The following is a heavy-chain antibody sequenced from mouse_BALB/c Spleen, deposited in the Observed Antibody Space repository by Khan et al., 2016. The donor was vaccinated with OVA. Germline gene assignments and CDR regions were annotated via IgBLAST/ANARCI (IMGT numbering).Heavy chain of an antibody. CDR3: ARYSYGNYFDY. CDR2: IYPYNGGT. Sequence: EVQLQESGPELVKPGASVKISCKASRYTFTDYNMHWVKQSHGKSLEWIGYIYPYNGGTGYNQKFKSKATLTVDNSSSTAYMELRSLTSEDSAVYYCARYSYGNYFDYWGQGTTLTVSS. V-gene: IGHV1S29*02. J-gene: IGHJ2*01. CDR1: RYTFTDYN. D-gene: IGHD1-1*02.